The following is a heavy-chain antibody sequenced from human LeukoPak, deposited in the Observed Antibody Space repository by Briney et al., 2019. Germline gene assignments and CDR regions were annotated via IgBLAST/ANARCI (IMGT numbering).Heavy chain of an antibody. D-gene: IGHD5-18*01. V-gene: IGHV3-11*04. Sequence: GGSLRLSCVASGFTFSDYYMSWIRQAPGKGLEWVSYISGNGITIQYADSVKGRFTISRDNTKNSLYLQMNSLRAEDTAVYYCARDRGYSYGYWYFDLWGRGTLVTVSS. CDR1: GFTFSDYY. CDR2: ISGNGITI. J-gene: IGHJ2*01. CDR3: ARDRGYSYGYWYFDL.